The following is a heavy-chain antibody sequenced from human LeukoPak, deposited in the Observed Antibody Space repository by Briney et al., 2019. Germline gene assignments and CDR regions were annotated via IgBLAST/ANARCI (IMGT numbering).Heavy chain of an antibody. Sequence: GGSLRLSCGASGFTFSEYWMTWVRQAPGRGPEWVVNIKGDGSKIYYVDSVKGRFTISRDNDKNSLYLQMDNLRVEDTAVYHCARDGSCFDFWGQGALVTVSS. CDR3: ARDGSCFDF. CDR2: IKGDGSKI. J-gene: IGHJ4*02. D-gene: IGHD2-15*01. V-gene: IGHV3-7*01. CDR1: GFTFSEYW.